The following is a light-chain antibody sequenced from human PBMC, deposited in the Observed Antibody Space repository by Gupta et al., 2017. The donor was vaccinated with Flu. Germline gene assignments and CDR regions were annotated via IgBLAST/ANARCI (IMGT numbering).Light chain of an antibody. V-gene: IGKV3-20*01. CDR1: QSVGSNY. CDR3: QQYGSSPLT. J-gene: IGKJ4*01. Sequence: TQSPGTLSLSPWERATLSCRASQSVGSNYLAWYQQKPGQAPRLLIYGASSRATGIPDRFSGSGSGTDFTLTISRLEPEDFAVYYCQQYGSSPLTFGGGTKVEIK. CDR2: GAS.